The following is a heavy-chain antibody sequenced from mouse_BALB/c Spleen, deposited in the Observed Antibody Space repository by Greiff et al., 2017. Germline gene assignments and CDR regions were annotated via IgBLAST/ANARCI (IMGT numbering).Heavy chain of an antibody. CDR3: NAAGFTTATWDY. Sequence: VQLQQSGAELVKPGASVKLSCTASGFNIKDTYMHWVKQRPEQGLEWIGWIDPENGDTEYAPKFQGKATMTADTSSNTAYLQLSSLTSEDTAVYYCNAAGFTTATWDYWGQGTTLTVSS. CDR2: IDPENGDT. D-gene: IGHD1-2*01. CDR1: GFNIKDTY. V-gene: IGHV14-4*02. J-gene: IGHJ2*01.